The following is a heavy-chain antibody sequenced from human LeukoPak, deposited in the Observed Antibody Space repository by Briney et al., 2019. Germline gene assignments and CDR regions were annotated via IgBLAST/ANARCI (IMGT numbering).Heavy chain of an antibody. D-gene: IGHD3-22*01. CDR1: GFTLNTYT. CDR2: ISGSSGII. CDR3: ARDSSGYYTFDY. J-gene: IGHJ4*02. Sequence: GGSLRLSCAASGFTLNTYTMNWVRQAPGKGLEWVSYISGSSGIIDYADSVRGRFTISRDNAKNSLYLQMNSLRAEDTAVYYCARDSSGYYTFDYWGQGTLVTVSS. V-gene: IGHV3-48*01.